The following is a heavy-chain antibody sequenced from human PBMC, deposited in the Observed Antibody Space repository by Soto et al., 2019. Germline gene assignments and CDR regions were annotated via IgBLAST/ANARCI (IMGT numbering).Heavy chain of an antibody. CDR2: ISAYNGNT. J-gene: IGHJ3*02. D-gene: IGHD2-15*01. CDR3: ASDTCSGGSCYGDAFDI. Sequence: QVQLVQSGAEVKKPGASVKVSGKASGYTFTSYGISWVRQAPGQGLEWMGWISAYNGNTNYAQKLQGRVTMTTDTSTSTAYMELRSLRSDDTAVYYCASDTCSGGSCYGDAFDIWGQGTMVTVSS. CDR1: GYTFTSYG. V-gene: IGHV1-18*01.